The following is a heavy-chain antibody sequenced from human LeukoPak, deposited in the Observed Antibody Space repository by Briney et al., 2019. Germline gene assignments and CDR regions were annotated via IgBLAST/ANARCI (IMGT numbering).Heavy chain of an antibody. Sequence: PSETLSLTCTVSGGSISSYYWSWIRQPPGKGLEWIGYIYYTGSTNYNPSLKSRVTISVDTSKNQFSLKLSSVTAADTAVYYCASGYSNYGGIFDYWGQGTLVTVSS. CDR1: GGSISSYY. V-gene: IGHV4-59*01. D-gene: IGHD4-11*01. J-gene: IGHJ4*02. CDR3: ASGYSNYGGIFDY. CDR2: IYYTGST.